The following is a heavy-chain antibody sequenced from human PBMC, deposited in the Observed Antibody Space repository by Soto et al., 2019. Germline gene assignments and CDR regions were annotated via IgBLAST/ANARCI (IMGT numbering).Heavy chain of an antibody. V-gene: IGHV4-59*02. D-gene: IGHD2-8*01. CDR2: MYHGGRT. CDR1: GDSVTNYF. CDR3: ARDPGYCTNGVCPIFDF. J-gene: IGHJ4*02. Sequence: QVHLRESGPGLVKSSETLSLTCTVSGDSVTNYFWSWMRQPPGKGLERMGHMYHGGRTNYSPSLKSRVTMSLDSSRNHFSLNLSSVTAADTAVYFCARDPGYCTNGVCPIFDFWGQGLLVAVSS.